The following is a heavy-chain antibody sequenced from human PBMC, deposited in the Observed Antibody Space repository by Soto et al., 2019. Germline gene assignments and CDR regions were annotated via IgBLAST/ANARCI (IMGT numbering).Heavy chain of an antibody. CDR1: GFIFSNNA. D-gene: IGHD3-10*01. J-gene: IGHJ5*02. CDR2: ISGSRESL. V-gene: IGHV3-23*01. Sequence: GGSLRLSCAASGFIFSNNAMSWVRQAPGKGLEWVSAISGSRESLFYTDSMKSRCTISRDNSKNTVYMQMNSLRAEDTAVYYCAKDPITMVRGNPGPWGQGTLVTVSS. CDR3: AKDPITMVRGNPGP.